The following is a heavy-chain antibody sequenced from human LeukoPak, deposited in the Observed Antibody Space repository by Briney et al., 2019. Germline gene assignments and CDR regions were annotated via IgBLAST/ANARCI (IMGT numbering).Heavy chain of an antibody. J-gene: IGHJ4*02. CDR3: ARVLGGLFDY. Sequence: SETLSLTCTVSGGSISSYYWSWLRQPPGKGLEWIGYIYYSGSTNYNPSLKSRVTISVETSKNQFSLKLSSVTAADTAVYYCARVLGGLFDYWGQGTLVTVSS. CDR1: GGSISSYY. CDR2: IYYSGST. V-gene: IGHV4-59*01. D-gene: IGHD2-15*01.